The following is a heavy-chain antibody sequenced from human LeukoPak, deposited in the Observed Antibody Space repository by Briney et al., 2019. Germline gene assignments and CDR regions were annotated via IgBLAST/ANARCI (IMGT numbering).Heavy chain of an antibody. CDR3: ARNRDGYNSFDY. CDR2: IYYSGST. D-gene: IGHD5-24*01. J-gene: IGHJ4*02. V-gene: IGHV4-59*12. CDR1: GGSISSYY. Sequence: PSETLSLTCTVSGGSISSYYWSWIRQPPGKGLEWIGYIYYSGSTNYNPSLKSRVTISVDTSKNQFSLKVSSVTAADTAVYYCARNRDGYNSFDYWGQGTLVTVSS.